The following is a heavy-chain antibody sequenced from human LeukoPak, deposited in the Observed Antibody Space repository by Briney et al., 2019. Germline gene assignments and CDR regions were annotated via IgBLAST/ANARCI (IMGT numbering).Heavy chain of an antibody. CDR2: INHSGST. CDR1: GGSFSGYY. J-gene: IGHJ6*02. Sequence: PSETLSLTCAVYGGSFSGYYWSWIRQPPGKGLEWIGEINHSGSTNYNPSLKSRVTISVDTSKNQFSLKLSSVTAADTAVYYCATLVDTAMVSVWGQGTTVTVSS. D-gene: IGHD5-18*01. V-gene: IGHV4-34*01. CDR3: ATLVDTAMVSV.